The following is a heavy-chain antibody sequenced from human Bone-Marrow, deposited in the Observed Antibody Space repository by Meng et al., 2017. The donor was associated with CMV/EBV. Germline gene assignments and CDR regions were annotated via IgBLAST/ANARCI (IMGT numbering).Heavy chain of an antibody. CDR2: MYHSGST. CDR3: ARGSFYYDFWSGPRGGYFDY. V-gene: IGHV4-4*02. CDR1: ISSSTW. Sequence: ISSSTWWYWVRQTPRRELEWLGEMYHSGSTSYNPSLKSRVTISVDKSKDQFSLKLSSVTDADTAVYYCARGSFYYDFWSGPRGGYFDYWGQGTLVTVSS. D-gene: IGHD3-3*01. J-gene: IGHJ4*02.